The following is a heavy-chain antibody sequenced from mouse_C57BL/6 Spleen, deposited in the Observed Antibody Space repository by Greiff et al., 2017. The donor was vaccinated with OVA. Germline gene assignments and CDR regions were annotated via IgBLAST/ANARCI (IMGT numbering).Heavy chain of an antibody. CDR3: ARWEAKGY. J-gene: IGHJ4*01. Sequence: VQLQQSGPELVKPGASVKISCKASGYAFSSSWMNWVKQRPGKGLEWIGRIYPGDGDTTYNGKFKGKATLTADKSSSTAYMQLSSLTSEDSAVYFCARWEAKGYWGQGTSVTVSS. CDR1: GYAFSSSW. D-gene: IGHD4-1*01. CDR2: IYPGDGDT. V-gene: IGHV1-82*01.